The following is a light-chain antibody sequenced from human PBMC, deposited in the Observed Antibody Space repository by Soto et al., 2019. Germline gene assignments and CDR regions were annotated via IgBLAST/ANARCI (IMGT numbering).Light chain of an antibody. V-gene: IGKV3-15*01. Sequence: ERVMTQSPAALSVSLGERATLSCRASQIVDNKLAWYQFKPGQAPRLLIYGASTRATGVPTRFSGSGSGTEFPLTIGSLQSEDCAVYYCLQYYGWPKTFGQGTEVEIK. J-gene: IGKJ1*01. CDR2: GAS. CDR1: QIVDNK. CDR3: LQYYGWPKT.